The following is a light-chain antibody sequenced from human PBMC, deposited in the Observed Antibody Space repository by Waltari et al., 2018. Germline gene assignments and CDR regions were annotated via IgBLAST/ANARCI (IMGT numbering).Light chain of an antibody. CDR2: DTS. V-gene: IGKV3-11*01. CDR3: QQRRNWPLT. CDR1: QSVNWY. Sequence: EIVLKQSPATLSLSPGERATLSCRASQSVNWYLAWYQQRPGQAPRLLIFDTSNRATGSPARFSGSGSETDFTLTVSSLEPDDSAVYYCQQRRNWPLTFGGGTKVEIK. J-gene: IGKJ4*01.